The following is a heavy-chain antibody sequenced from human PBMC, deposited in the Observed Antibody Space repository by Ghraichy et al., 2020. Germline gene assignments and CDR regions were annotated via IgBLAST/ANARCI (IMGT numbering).Heavy chain of an antibody. Sequence: SETLSLTCAVYGGSFSGYYWSWIRQPPGKGLEWIGEINHSGSTNYNPSLKSRVTISVDTSKNQFSLKLSSVTAADTAVYYCARLPIRYYGSGSYLGFDYWGQGTLVTVSS. J-gene: IGHJ4*02. CDR2: INHSGST. D-gene: IGHD3-10*01. CDR3: ARLPIRYYGSGSYLGFDY. CDR1: GGSFSGYY. V-gene: IGHV4-34*01.